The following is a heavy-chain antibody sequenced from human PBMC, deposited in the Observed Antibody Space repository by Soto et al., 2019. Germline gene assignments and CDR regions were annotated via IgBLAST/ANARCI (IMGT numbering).Heavy chain of an antibody. V-gene: IGHV3-48*03. J-gene: IGHJ6*02. CDR1: GFTFSSYE. Sequence: PGGSLRLSCAASGFTFSSYEMNWVRQAPGKGLEWVSYISSSGSTIYYADSVKGRFTISRDNAKNSLYLQMNSLRAEDTAVYYCARDPRYSMGYYYYYGMDVWGQGTTVTVSS. D-gene: IGHD3-10*01. CDR2: ISSSGSTI. CDR3: ARDPRYSMGYYYYYGMDV.